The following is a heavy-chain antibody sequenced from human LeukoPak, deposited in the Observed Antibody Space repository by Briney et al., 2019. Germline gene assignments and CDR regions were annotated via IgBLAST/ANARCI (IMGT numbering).Heavy chain of an antibody. V-gene: IGHV1-18*01. D-gene: IGHD3-10*01. J-gene: IGHJ4*02. CDR1: GYTFTNYL. Sequence: ASVKVSCTTSGYTFTNYLITWVRQAPGQGLEWMGWISADNGNTNYAQKHQGRVTMTTDTSTNTAYMELRSLRSDDTAMNYCARTRKYYESLSYYDYWGQGTLVTVSS. CDR2: ISADNGNT. CDR3: ARTRKYYESLSYYDY.